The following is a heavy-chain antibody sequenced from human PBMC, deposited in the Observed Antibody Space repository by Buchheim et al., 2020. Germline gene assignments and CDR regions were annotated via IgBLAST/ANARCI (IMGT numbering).Heavy chain of an antibody. CDR3: ARVEYPYGHGYYF. Sequence: QVQLQQWGAGLLKASETLSLTCAVSGGSLNPYYWSWIRQPPGKGLEWIGDINHAGSTNDYAPLRVRLPMSIESSKNQLSLKLISVTAADTAVYYCARVEYPYGHGYYFWGQGTL. CDR2: INHAGST. J-gene: IGHJ4*02. CDR1: GGSLNPYY. D-gene: IGHD3-3*01. V-gene: IGHV4-34*01.